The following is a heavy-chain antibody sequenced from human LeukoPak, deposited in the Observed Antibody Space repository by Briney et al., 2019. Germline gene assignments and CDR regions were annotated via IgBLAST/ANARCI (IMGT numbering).Heavy chain of an antibody. CDR3: AKDVYGDYWGYYFDY. Sequence: GGSLRLSCAASGFTFSSYAMSWVRQAPGKRLEWVSAISGSGGSTYYADSVKGRFTISRDNSKNTLYLQMNSLRAEDTAVYYCAKDVYGDYWGYYFDYWGQGTLVTVSS. CDR1: GFTFSSYA. V-gene: IGHV3-23*01. J-gene: IGHJ4*02. CDR2: ISGSGGST. D-gene: IGHD4-17*01.